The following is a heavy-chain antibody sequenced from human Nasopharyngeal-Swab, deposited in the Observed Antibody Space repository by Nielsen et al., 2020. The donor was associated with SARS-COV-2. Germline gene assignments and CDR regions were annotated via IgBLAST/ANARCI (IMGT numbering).Heavy chain of an antibody. J-gene: IGHJ5*02. CDR1: GYTFSNYV. D-gene: IGHD2-2*01. V-gene: IGHV7-4-1*02. CDR3: ARGIPAAENWFDP. CDR2: IDTNTGNP. Sequence: ASVKVSCKASGYTFSNYVMNWVRQTPGQGLEWMGWIDTNTGNPTYAPGFTGRFVSSLDTSVRTAYLQISSLKAEDTAVYYCARGIPAAENWFDPWGQGTLVTVSS.